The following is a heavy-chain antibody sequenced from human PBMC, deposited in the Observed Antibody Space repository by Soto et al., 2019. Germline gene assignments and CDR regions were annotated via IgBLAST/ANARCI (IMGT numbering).Heavy chain of an antibody. CDR1: GFTFSTYA. J-gene: IGHJ4*02. D-gene: IGHD6-19*01. CDR2: IGGGGGST. CDR3: AKIAEAVAGTVYGY. V-gene: IGHV3-23*01. Sequence: PGGSLRLSCAASGFTFSTYAMGWVRQAPRKGLEWVSAIGGGGGSTFYADSVKGRFTISRDNSRNTLYLQVNSLRAEDTAVYYCAKIAEAVAGTVYGYWGQGTLVTVSS.